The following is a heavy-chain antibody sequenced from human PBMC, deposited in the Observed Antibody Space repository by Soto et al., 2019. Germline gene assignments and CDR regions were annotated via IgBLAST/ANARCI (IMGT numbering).Heavy chain of an antibody. Sequence: GGSLRLPCTASGFTFSMYWMHWVRQVPGKGPEWVSRISDDGSRADYADPVKGRFTISRDNAKNTLYLEMHVLRADDTAVYYCTRGPRPSSVGTGAFWGQGTPVTVSS. CDR1: GFTFSMYW. CDR2: ISDDGSRA. CDR3: TRGPRPSSVGTGAF. J-gene: IGHJ4*02. D-gene: IGHD3-10*01. V-gene: IGHV3-74*01.